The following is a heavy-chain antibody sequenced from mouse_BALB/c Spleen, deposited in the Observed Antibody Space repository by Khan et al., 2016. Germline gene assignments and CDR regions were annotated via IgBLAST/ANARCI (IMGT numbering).Heavy chain of an antibody. V-gene: IGHV14-3*02. D-gene: IGHD2-4*01. CDR1: GFNIKDTY. CDR3: ARSPYDYDVGFAY. CDR2: IDPANGNT. J-gene: IGHJ3*01. Sequence: EVQLQESGAELVKPGASVKLSCTASGFNIKDTYMHWVKQRPEQGLEWIGRIDPANGNTKYDPKFQGKATITADTSSNTAYLQLCSLTSEDTAVYYCARSPYDYDVGFAYWDQGTLVTVSA.